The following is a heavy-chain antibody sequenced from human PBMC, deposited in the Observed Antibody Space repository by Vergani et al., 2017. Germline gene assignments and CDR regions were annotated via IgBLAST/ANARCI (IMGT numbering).Heavy chain of an antibody. CDR1: GGSVSSGSYY. CDR2: IYYSGST. J-gene: IGHJ5*02. CDR3: ARTGLYRRWFDP. Sequence: QVQLQESGPGLVKPSETLSLTCTVSGGSVSSGSYYWSWIRQPPGKGLEWIGYIYYSGSTNYNPSLKSRVTISVDTSKNQCSLKLSSVTAADTAVYYCARTGLYRRWFDPWGQGTLVTVSS. D-gene: IGHD3-16*02. V-gene: IGHV4-61*01.